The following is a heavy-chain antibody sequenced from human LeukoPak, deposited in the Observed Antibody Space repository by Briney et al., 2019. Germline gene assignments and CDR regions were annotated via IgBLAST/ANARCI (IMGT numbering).Heavy chain of an antibody. Sequence: SVKVSCKASGGTFSSYAISWVRQAPGQGLEWMGGIIPIFDTADYAQKFQGRLTITADESTSTAYMELSSLRAEDTAVYYCARDLVGSHTSYSSGAWDYWGQGTLVTVSS. J-gene: IGHJ4*02. CDR3: ARDLVGSHTSYSSGAWDY. V-gene: IGHV1-69*13. CDR2: IIPIFDTA. CDR1: GGTFSSYA. D-gene: IGHD3-9*01.